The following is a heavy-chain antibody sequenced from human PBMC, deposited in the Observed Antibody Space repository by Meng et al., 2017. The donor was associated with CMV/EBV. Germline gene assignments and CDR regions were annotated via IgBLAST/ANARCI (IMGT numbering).Heavy chain of an antibody. CDR3: ARGKEWLPFFDY. Sequence: GFLRLSRAASGFTVSSNYMSWVRQAPGKGLEWVSVIYSGGSTYYADSVKGRFTISRDNSKNTLYLQMNSLRAEDTAVYYCARGKEWLPFFDYWGQGTLVTVSS. CDR1: GFTVSSNY. CDR2: IYSGGST. V-gene: IGHV3-53*01. J-gene: IGHJ4*02. D-gene: IGHD3-3*01.